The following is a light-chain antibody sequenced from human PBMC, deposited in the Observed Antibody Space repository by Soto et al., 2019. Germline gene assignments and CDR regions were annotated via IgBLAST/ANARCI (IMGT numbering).Light chain of an antibody. J-gene: IGKJ4*01. CDR3: QQYHKWPPFT. V-gene: IGKV3-15*01. Sequence: EVGMTQSPATLSVSPGERATLSCRASQSVSSNLAWYQQQPGQTPRLLMYGASTRATGIPARFSGSGSGTEFTLTISSLQSEDFAVYYCQQYHKWPPFTFGGGTKVEIK. CDR2: GAS. CDR1: QSVSSN.